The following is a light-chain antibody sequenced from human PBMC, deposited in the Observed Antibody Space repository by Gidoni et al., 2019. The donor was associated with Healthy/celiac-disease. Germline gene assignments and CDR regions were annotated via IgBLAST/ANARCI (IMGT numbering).Light chain of an antibody. Sequence: DIQMTQSPSTLSASVGDRVTITCRASQSISSWLAWYQQKPGKAPKLLIYDASSLESGVPSRFSGSGSWTEFTLTISSLQPDDFATYYCQQYNSFPLTFGGGTKVEIK. V-gene: IGKV1-5*01. J-gene: IGKJ4*01. CDR3: QQYNSFPLT. CDR2: DAS. CDR1: QSISSW.